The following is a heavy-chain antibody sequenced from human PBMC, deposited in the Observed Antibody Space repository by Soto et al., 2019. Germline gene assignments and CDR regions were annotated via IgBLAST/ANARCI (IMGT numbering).Heavy chain of an antibody. V-gene: IGHV3-48*01. J-gene: IGHJ4*02. CDR2: ISSSSSTI. Sequence: EVQLVESGRGLVQPGGSLRLSCAASGFTFSSYSMNWVRQAPGKGLEWVSYISSSSSTIYYADSVKGRFTISRDNAKNSLYLQMNSLRAEDTAVYYCARAWRGGSCYYWGQGTLVTVSS. CDR3: ARAWRGGSCYY. CDR1: GFTFSSYS. D-gene: IGHD2-15*01.